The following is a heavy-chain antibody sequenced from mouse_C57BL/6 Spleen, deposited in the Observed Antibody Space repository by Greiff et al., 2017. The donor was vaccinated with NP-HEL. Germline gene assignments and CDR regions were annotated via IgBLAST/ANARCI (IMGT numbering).Heavy chain of an antibody. CDR2: ISDGGSYT. CDR1: GFTFSSYA. Sequence: EVQRVESGGGLVKPGGSLKLSCAASGFTFSSYAMSWVRQTPEKRLEWVATISDGGSYTYYPDNVKGRFTISRDNAKNNLYLQMSHLKSEDTAMYYCAREDSNYEGWFAYWGQGTLVTVSA. J-gene: IGHJ3*01. V-gene: IGHV5-4*01. CDR3: AREDSNYEGWFAY. D-gene: IGHD2-5*01.